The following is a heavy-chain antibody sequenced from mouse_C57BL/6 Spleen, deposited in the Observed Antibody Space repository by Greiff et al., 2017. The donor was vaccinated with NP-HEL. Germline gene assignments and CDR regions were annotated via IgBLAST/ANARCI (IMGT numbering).Heavy chain of an antibody. CDR1: GYAFSSSW. V-gene: IGHV1-82*01. Sequence: QVQLQQSGPELVKPGASVKISCKASGYAFSSSWMNWVKQRPGKGLEWIGRIYPGDGDTNYNGKFKGKATLTADKSSSTAYMQLSSLTSEDSAVYFCARLGSYDYYYYAMDYWGQGTSVTVSS. D-gene: IGHD2-4*01. CDR2: IYPGDGDT. CDR3: ARLGSYDYYYYAMDY. J-gene: IGHJ4*01.